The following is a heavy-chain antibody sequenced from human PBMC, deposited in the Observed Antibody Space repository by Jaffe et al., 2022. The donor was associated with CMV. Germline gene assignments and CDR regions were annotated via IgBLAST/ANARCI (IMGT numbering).Heavy chain of an antibody. D-gene: IGHD6-6*01. J-gene: IGHJ6*02. V-gene: IGHV4-59*01. Sequence: QVQLQESGPGLVKPSETLSLTCTVSGGSISSYYWSWIRQPPGKGLEWIGYIYYSGSTNYNPSLKSRVTISVDTSKNQFSLKLSSVTAADTAVYYCARDRIQQLVWGGVYYYGMDVWGQGTTVTVSS. CDR1: GGSISSYY. CDR2: IYYSGST. CDR3: ARDRIQQLVWGGVYYYGMDV.